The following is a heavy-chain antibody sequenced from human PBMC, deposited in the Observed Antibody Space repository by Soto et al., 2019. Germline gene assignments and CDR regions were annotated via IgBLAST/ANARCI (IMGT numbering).Heavy chain of an antibody. D-gene: IGHD2-2*01. CDR1: GGTFSSYA. Sequence: QVQLVQSGAEVKKPGSSVKVSCKASGGTFSSYAISWVRQAPGQGLEWMGGIIPIFGTANYAQKFQGRVTITADESTSTAYMELSSLRSEGTAVYYCARVPGCSSTSCYFFYYGMDVWGQGTTVTVSS. CDR3: ARVPGCSSTSCYFFYYGMDV. CDR2: IIPIFGTA. J-gene: IGHJ6*02. V-gene: IGHV1-69*01.